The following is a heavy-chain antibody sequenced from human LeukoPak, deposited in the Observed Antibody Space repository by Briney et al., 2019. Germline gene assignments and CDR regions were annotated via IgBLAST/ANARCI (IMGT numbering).Heavy chain of an antibody. CDR3: ARDSVAVRPGWFDP. CDR1: GYSFTTYG. J-gene: IGHJ5*02. Sequence: GASVKVSRKTSGYSFTTYGVNWVRQAPGQGLEWMGWISAYNGNTKYAQKFRGRVTMTTDTSTSTAYLELRSLRSDDTAVYYCARDSVAVRPGWFDPWGQGTLVTVSS. CDR2: ISAYNGNT. D-gene: IGHD6-6*01. V-gene: IGHV1-18*01.